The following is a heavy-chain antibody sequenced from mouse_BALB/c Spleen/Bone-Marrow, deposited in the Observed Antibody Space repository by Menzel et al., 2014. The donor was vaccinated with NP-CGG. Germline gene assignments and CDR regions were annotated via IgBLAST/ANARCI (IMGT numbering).Heavy chain of an antibody. CDR3: AREVAMDY. J-gene: IGHJ4*01. CDR2: ISDGGSYT. V-gene: IGHV5-4*02. CDR1: GFTFSDYY. Sequence: EVNVVESGGGSVKPGGSLKLSCAASGFTFSDYYMYWVRQTLEKRLEWVATISDGGSYTYYPDSVKGRFTISRDNAKNNLYLQMSSLKSEDTAMYYCAREVAMDYWGQGTSVTVSS.